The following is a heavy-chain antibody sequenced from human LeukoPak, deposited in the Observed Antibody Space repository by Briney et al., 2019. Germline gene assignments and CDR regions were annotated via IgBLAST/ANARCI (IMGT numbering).Heavy chain of an antibody. CDR3: AGRTAATTRPFDY. J-gene: IGHJ4*02. V-gene: IGHV4-59*01. CDR2: FYYTGST. D-gene: IGHD2-21*02. CDR1: GVSIDSYH. Sequence: SETLSLTCSVSGVSIDSYHWSWIRQPPEKGLEWIGYFYYTGSTNYSPSFEGRVTISEDTSKNQISLRLTSVTAADTAVYYCAGRTAATTRPFDYWGQGTLVTVSS.